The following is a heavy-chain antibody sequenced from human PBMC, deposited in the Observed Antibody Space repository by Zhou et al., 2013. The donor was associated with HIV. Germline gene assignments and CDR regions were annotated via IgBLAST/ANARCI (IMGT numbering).Heavy chain of an antibody. CDR3: TRSPPAMVRGIIPVAFDL. CDR2: ISSSGGTI. V-gene: IGHV3-11*04. Sequence: VQLMESGGGLVKPGGSLRLSCAASGFIFSEKYMSWIRQAPGKGLEWVSYISSSGGTIYYADSVKGRFTISRDNAKNSLFLQMNSLRVEDTALYYCTRSPPAMVRGIIPVAFDLWGQGTMVTVSS. J-gene: IGHJ3*01. CDR1: GFIFSEKY. D-gene: IGHD3-10*01.